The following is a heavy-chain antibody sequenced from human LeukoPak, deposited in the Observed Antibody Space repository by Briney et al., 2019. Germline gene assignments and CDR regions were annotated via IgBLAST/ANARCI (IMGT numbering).Heavy chain of an antibody. CDR2: ISGSGGST. CDR1: GFTFSSYA. J-gene: IGHJ4*02. Sequence: GGSLRLSCAASGFTFSSYAMNWVRQAPGKGLEWVSAISGSGGSTYYADSVKGRFTISRDNSKNTLYLQMNSLRAEDTAVYYCAKVPINYYDSSGSYGYFDYWGQGTLVTVSS. D-gene: IGHD3-22*01. V-gene: IGHV3-23*01. CDR3: AKVPINYYDSSGSYGYFDY.